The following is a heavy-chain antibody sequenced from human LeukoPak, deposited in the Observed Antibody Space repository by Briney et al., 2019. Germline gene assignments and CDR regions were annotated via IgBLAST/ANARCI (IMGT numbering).Heavy chain of an antibody. CDR3: ARQLFNYDSSGDAFDI. J-gene: IGHJ3*02. CDR1: GGSISSYS. V-gene: IGHV4-59*08. CDR2: IYYSGST. D-gene: IGHD3-22*01. Sequence: SETLSLTCTVSGGSISSYSWNWIRQPPGKGLEWIGYIYYSGSTYYNPSLKSRVTISVDTSKNQFSLKLSSVTAADTAVYYCARQLFNYDSSGDAFDIWGQGTMVTVSS.